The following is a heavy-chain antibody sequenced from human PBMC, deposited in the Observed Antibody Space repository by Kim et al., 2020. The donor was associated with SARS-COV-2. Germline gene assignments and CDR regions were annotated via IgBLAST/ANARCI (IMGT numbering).Heavy chain of an antibody. Sequence: SETLSLTCTVSGGSISSGGYYWSWIRQHPGKGLEWIGYIYYSGSTYYNPSLKSRVTISVDTSKNQFSLKLSSVTAADTAVYYCARVAYGSGSYGVPHWFDPWGQGTLVTVSS. V-gene: IGHV4-31*03. CDR3: ARVAYGSGSYGVPHWFDP. J-gene: IGHJ5*02. CDR1: GGSISSGGYY. CDR2: IYYSGST. D-gene: IGHD3-10*01.